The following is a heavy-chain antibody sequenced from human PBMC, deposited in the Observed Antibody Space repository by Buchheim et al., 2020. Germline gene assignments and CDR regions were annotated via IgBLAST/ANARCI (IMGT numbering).Heavy chain of an antibody. J-gene: IGHJ6*02. D-gene: IGHD3-3*01. CDR1: GGSISSGDYY. CDR3: AREYFNVFDFWSGSYGMDV. Sequence: QVQLQESGPGLVKPSQTLSLTCTVSGGSISSGDYYWSWIRQPPGKGLEWIGYIYYSGSTYYNPSLRSRVTITVDTSKNQFSLKLSSVTAADTAVYYCAREYFNVFDFWSGSYGMDVWGQGTT. CDR2: IYYSGST. V-gene: IGHV4-30-4*01.